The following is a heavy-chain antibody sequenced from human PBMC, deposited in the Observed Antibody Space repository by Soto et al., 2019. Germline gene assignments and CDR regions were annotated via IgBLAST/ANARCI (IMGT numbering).Heavy chain of an antibody. V-gene: IGHV4-4*02. D-gene: IGHD3-22*01. Sequence: SETLSLTCAVSGGSISSSNWWSWVRQPPGKGLEWIGEIYHSGSTNYNPSLKSRVTISVDKSKNQFSLKLSSVTAADTAVYYCARGADYYDSSGQGGYWGQGTLVTVSS. J-gene: IGHJ4*02. CDR1: GGSISSSNW. CDR3: ARGADYYDSSGQGGY. CDR2: IYHSGST.